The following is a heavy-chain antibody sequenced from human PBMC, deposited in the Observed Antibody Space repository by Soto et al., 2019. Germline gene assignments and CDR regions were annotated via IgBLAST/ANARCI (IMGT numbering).Heavy chain of an antibody. D-gene: IGHD2-21*02. CDR3: ARTTAAIHLNY. CDR1: GGSLSGNY. CDR2: THHSGST. J-gene: IGHJ4*02. Sequence: QAQLQQWGTGLLKPSETLSLTCSVYGGSLSGNYWGWIRQPPGKGLEWIGETHHSGSTAYNPSLKCRVTISVDTSRNQFSLKLNSVTAADTAVYYCARTTAAIHLNYWSQGTLVTVSS. V-gene: IGHV4-34*01.